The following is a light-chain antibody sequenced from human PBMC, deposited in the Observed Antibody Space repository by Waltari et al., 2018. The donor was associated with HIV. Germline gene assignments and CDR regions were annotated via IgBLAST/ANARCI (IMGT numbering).Light chain of an antibody. J-gene: IGLJ2*01. CDR1: SNAGGGFNS. CDR3: WSYTISGTVL. Sequence: HSVLSQPASMAGCLGQSSTILGLGSSNAGGGFNSVSWYQQSPDKAPRLVIYDVSNQPSGGSSRFSGSKSGSAASLTISGLQPEDEADYYCWSYTISGTVLFDGGTRLTVL. V-gene: IGLV2-14*03. CDR2: DVS.